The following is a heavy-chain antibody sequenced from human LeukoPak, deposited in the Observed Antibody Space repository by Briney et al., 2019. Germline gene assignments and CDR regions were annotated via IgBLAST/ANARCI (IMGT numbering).Heavy chain of an antibody. CDR2: INHSGST. Sequence: PSETLSLTCAVYGGSFSGYYWSWIRQPPGKGLEWIGEINHSGSTNYNPSLKSRVTISVDTSKNQFSLKLSSVTAADTAVYYCARSGAYQYCSSTSCYQFDPWGQGTLVTVSS. CDR3: ARSGAYQYCSSTSCYQFDP. CDR1: GGSFSGYY. D-gene: IGHD2-2*01. J-gene: IGHJ5*02. V-gene: IGHV4-34*01.